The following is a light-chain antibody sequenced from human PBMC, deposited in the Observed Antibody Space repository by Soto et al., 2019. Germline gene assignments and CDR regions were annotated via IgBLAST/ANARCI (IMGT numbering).Light chain of an antibody. V-gene: IGLV2-14*01. CDR2: EVS. J-gene: IGLJ1*01. CDR3: SSYTTIFTYV. CDR1: SSDIGGYNY. Sequence: QSVLAQPASVSGSPGQSITISCTGGSSDIGGYNYVSWYQQHPGKAPKLVISEVSNRPSGISNRFSGSKSGNTASLTISGLQAEDEADYYCSSYTTIFTYVFGTGTKVTV.